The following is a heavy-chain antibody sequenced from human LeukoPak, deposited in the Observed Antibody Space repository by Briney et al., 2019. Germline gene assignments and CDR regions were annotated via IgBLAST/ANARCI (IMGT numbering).Heavy chain of an antibody. J-gene: IGHJ4*02. CDR2: INHSRST. CDR3: ARGEGSAPGQFPHY. V-gene: IGHV4-34*01. D-gene: IGHD1-1*01. CDR1: GGSFSGYY. Sequence: SETLSLTCAVYGGSFSGYYWSWIRQPPGKGLEWIGEINHSRSTNYNPSLKSRVTISVDTSKNRFSLKVNSVTAADTAVYYCARGEGSAPGQFPHYWGQGTLVTVSS.